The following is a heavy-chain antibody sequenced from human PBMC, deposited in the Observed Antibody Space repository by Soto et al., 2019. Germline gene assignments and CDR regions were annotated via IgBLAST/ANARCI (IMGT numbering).Heavy chain of an antibody. Sequence: GGSLSLSCSASGFTFSSYAMHWVRQPPGKGLEYVSGVRGNGDPPFYADSVKGRFTISRDNAKNTLYLQMSSLSADDTAVYYCVKSRGGNNFDFFDWGQGALVTVSS. D-gene: IGHD5-12*01. CDR3: VKSRGGNNFDFFD. CDR2: VRGNGDPP. V-gene: IGHV3-64D*06. J-gene: IGHJ4*02. CDR1: GFTFSSYA.